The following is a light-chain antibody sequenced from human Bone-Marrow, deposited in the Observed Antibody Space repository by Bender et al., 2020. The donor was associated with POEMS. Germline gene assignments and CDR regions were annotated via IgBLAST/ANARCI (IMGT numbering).Light chain of an antibody. CDR3: QSADSSGTRV. CDR2: DNS. Sequence: SYVLTQPPSVSVAPGQTARITCGGNNIGSQRVHWYQQKSGQAPVLVVFDNSDRPSGIPARFSGSNSGNTATLTISRVEAGDEADYYCQSADSSGTRVFGGGTKLTVL. V-gene: IGLV3-21*02. J-gene: IGLJ3*02. CDR1: NIGSQR.